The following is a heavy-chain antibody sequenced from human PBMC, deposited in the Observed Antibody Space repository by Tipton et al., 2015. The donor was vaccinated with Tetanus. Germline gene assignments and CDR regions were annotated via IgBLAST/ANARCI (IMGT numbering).Heavy chain of an antibody. CDR1: GGTFSSYA. V-gene: IGHV1-69*01. D-gene: IGHD6-13*01. Sequence: QSGAEVKKPGSSVKVSCKASGGTFSSYAISWVRQAPGQGLEWMGGIIPIFGTANYAQKFQGRVTITADESTGTAYMELSSLRSEDTAVYYCAREQQQPTHDAFDIWGKGTMVTVSS. CDR3: AREQQQPTHDAFDI. CDR2: IIPIFGTA. J-gene: IGHJ3*02.